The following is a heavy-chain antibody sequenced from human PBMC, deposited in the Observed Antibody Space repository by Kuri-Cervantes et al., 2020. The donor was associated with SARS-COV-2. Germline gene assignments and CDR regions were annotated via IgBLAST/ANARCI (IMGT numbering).Heavy chain of an antibody. CDR2: IRSKAYGGTT. D-gene: IGHD3-22*01. CDR3: TSTGYDSSGYYPDY. Sequence: GGSLRLSCAASGFTFSSYWMSWVRQAPGKGLEWVGFIRSKAYGGTTEYAASVKGRFTISRDDSKSIAYLQMNSLKTEDTAVYYCTSTGYDSSGYYPDYWGQGTLVTVSS. V-gene: IGHV3-49*04. CDR1: GFTFSSYW. J-gene: IGHJ4*02.